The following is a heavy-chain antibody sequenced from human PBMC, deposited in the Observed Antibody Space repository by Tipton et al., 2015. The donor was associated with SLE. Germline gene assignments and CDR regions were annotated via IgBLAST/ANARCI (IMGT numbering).Heavy chain of an antibody. D-gene: IGHD3-10*01. Sequence: TLSLTCSVSGVSIGDYPWRWGWIRQPPGKGLEWIGTVSYSGRTYYNPSLKSRVTISVDTSKNQFSLKLSSVTAADTAVYYCARDRRGWYFDLWGRGTLVTVSS. CDR1: GVSIGDYPWR. CDR2: VSYSGRT. V-gene: IGHV4-39*07. CDR3: ARDRRGWYFDL. J-gene: IGHJ2*01.